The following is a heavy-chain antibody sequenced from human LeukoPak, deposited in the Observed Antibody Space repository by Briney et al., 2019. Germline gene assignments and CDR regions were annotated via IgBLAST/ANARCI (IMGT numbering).Heavy chain of an antibody. CDR3: VRLQPNTGEWAFDI. J-gene: IGHJ3*02. CDR1: GGFISYYY. CDR2: ISNSGST. Sequence: PSETLSLTCTVSGGFISYYYWSWIRQPPGEGLEWIGYISNSGSTNYNPSLKSRVTISVDTSKNQLSLKLSSVTAADTAVYHCVRLQPNTGEWAFDIWGQGTMVSVSS. D-gene: IGHD1-1*01. V-gene: IGHV4-59*01.